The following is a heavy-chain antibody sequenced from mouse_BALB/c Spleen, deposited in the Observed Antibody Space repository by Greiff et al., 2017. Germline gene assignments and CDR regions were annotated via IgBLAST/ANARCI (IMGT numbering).Heavy chain of an antibody. CDR1: GFTFSSYG. V-gene: IGHV5-6-3*01. CDR2: INSNGGST. CDR3: ARDHYDYDWFAY. J-gene: IGHJ3*01. D-gene: IGHD2-4*01. Sequence: EVKLMESGGGLVQPGGSLKLSCAASGFTFSSYGMSWVSQTPDKRLELVATINSNGGSTYYPDSVKGRFTISRDNAKNTLYLQMSSLKSEDTAMYYCARDHYDYDWFAYWGQGTLVTVSA.